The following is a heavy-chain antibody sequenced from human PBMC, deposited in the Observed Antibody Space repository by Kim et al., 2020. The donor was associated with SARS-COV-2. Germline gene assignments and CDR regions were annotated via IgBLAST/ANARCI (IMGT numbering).Heavy chain of an antibody. J-gene: IGHJ6*02. CDR3: AKELLSGTKSDYYGMDV. Sequence: GGSLRLSCAASGFTFSSYGMHWVRQAPGKGLEWVAVIWYDGSNKYYADSVKGRFTISRDNSKNTLYLQMNSLRAEDTAVYYCAKELLSGTKSDYYGMDVWGQGTTVTVSS. CDR2: IWYDGSNK. D-gene: IGHD1-1*01. CDR1: GFTFSSYG. V-gene: IGHV3-33*06.